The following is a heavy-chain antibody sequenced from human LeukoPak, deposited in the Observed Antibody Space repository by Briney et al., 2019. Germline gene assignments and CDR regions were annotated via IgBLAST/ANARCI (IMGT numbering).Heavy chain of an antibody. Sequence: SETLSLTCTVSGYSISSGYYWGWIRQPPGKGLEWIGSIYYSGSTYYNPSLKSRVTISVDTSKNQFSLKLSSVTAADTAVYYCARQKGWFDPWGQGTLVTVSS. CDR1: GYSISSGYY. V-gene: IGHV4-38-2*02. J-gene: IGHJ5*02. CDR3: ARQKGWFDP. CDR2: IYYSGST.